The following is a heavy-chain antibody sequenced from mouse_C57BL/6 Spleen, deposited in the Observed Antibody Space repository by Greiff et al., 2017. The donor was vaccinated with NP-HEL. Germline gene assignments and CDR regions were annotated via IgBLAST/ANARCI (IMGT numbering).Heavy chain of an antibody. CDR3: ARGGLDANNWDAFAY. D-gene: IGHD4-1*01. CDR1: GYAFSSYW. V-gene: IGHV1-80*01. CDR2: IYPGDGDT. Sequence: VQLQQSGAELVKPGASVKISCKASGYAFSSYWMNWVKQRPGKGLEWIGQIYPGDGDTNYNGKFKGKATLTADKSSSTAYMQLSSLTSEDSAVYFGARGGLDANNWDAFAYWGQGTLVTVSA. J-gene: IGHJ3*01.